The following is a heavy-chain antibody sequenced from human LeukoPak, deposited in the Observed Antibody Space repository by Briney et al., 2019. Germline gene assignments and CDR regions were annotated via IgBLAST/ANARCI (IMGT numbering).Heavy chain of an antibody. Sequence: SETLSLTCAVSGYSISSGYYWGWIRQPPGKGLEWIGSIYHSGSTYYNPSLKSRVTISVDASKNQFSLKLSSVTAADTAVYYCAAPDDSSSSRIDYWGQGTLVTVSS. D-gene: IGHD6-13*01. CDR1: GYSISSGYY. CDR2: IYHSGST. CDR3: AAPDDSSSSRIDY. V-gene: IGHV4-38-2*01. J-gene: IGHJ4*02.